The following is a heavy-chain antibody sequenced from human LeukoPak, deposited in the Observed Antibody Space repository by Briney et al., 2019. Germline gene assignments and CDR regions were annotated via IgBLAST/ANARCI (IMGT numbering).Heavy chain of an antibody. D-gene: IGHD1-26*01. CDR1: GFTFSRYI. V-gene: IGHV3-48*01. CDR2: IICRSITI. J-gene: IGHJ3*02. Sequence: GGSLRLPRAASGFTFSRYIMHWVRQAPGKGLEGVSYIICRSITIYYADSLKGRFTISRDNAKNSLYLQMNSPRAEDTAVYYCARGGQKGIVGTPRDFDIWGQGTMVTVSS. CDR3: ARGGQKGIVGTPRDFDI.